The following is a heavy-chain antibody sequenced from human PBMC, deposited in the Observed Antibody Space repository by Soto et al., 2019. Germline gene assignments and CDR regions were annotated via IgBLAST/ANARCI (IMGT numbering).Heavy chain of an antibody. CDR2: FSGSGGST. CDR1: GFTFSSYT. CDR3: AKTVRSSSLPYYFDY. Sequence: LRLSCTASGFTFSSYTMSWVRQAPGKGLEWVSSFSGSGGSTYYADSVKGRFTISRDNSKNTLYLQMNSLRAEDTAVYYCAKTVRSSSLPYYFDYWGQGTLVTVSS. D-gene: IGHD6-6*01. V-gene: IGHV3-23*01. J-gene: IGHJ4*02.